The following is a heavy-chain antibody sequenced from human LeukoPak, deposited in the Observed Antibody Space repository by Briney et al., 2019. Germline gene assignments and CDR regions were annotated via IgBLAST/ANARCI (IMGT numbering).Heavy chain of an antibody. CDR3: ARAVQPAPYYYYMDV. CDR2: IYYSGST. Sequence: PSETLSLTCTVSGGSISSYYWSWIRQPPGKGLEWIGYIYYSGSTNYNPSLKSRVTISVDTSKNQFSLKLSSVTAADTAVYYCARAVQPAPYYYYMDVWGKGTTVTVSS. D-gene: IGHD3-10*02. V-gene: IGHV4-59*01. J-gene: IGHJ6*03. CDR1: GGSISSYY.